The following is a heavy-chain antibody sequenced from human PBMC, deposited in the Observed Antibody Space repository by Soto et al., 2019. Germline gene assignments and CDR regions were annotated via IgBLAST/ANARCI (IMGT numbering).Heavy chain of an antibody. D-gene: IGHD3-22*01. J-gene: IGHJ3*02. Sequence: PGGSLRLSCAASGFTFSSYAIHWVRQAPGKGLEWVAVISYDGSNKYYADSVKGRFTISRDNSKNTLYLQMNSLRAEDTAVYYCARGPLYYYDSSPDAFDIWGQGTMVTVSS. CDR3: ARGPLYYYDSSPDAFDI. V-gene: IGHV3-30-3*01. CDR1: GFTFSSYA. CDR2: ISYDGSNK.